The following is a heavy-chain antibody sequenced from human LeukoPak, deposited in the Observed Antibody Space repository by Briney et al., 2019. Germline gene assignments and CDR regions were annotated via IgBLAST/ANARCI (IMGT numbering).Heavy chain of an antibody. V-gene: IGHV4-59*01. CDR2: IYYSGST. CDR1: GGSLSGYY. J-gene: IGHJ3*02. D-gene: IGHD3-16*01. Sequence: SETLSLTCAVYGGSLSGYYWSWIRQPPGKGLEWIGYIYYSGSTNYNPSLKSRVTISVDTSKNQFSLKLSSVTAADTAVYYCARDPHGGDAFDIWGQGTMVTVSS. CDR3: ARDPHGGDAFDI.